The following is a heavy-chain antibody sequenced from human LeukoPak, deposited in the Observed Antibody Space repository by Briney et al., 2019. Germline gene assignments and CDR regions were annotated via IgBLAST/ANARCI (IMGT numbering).Heavy chain of an antibody. D-gene: IGHD3-9*01. CDR1: GYTSTSYG. Sequence: GASVKVSCKASGYTSTSYGISWVRQAPGQGLEWMGWISAYNGNTNYAQRLQGRVTMTTDTSTSTAYMELRSLRSDDTAVYYCARGLLRYFDWLSPADYWGQGTPVTVSS. CDR3: ARGLLRYFDWLSPADY. J-gene: IGHJ4*02. V-gene: IGHV1-18*01. CDR2: ISAYNGNT.